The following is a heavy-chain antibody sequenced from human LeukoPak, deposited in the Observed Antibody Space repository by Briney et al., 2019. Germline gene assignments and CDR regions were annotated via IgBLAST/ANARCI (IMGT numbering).Heavy chain of an antibody. CDR3: ARVDRSWDAFDI. D-gene: IGHD3/OR15-3a*01. CDR1: GGPVRSGSYY. Sequence: SETLSLTCTVSGGPVRSGSYYWSWIRQPPGKELEWIGYIYYSGSTNYNPSLKRRVSIAVDTSKNQFSLKLSSVTAADTAVYYCARVDRSWDAFDIWGQGTMVTVSS. CDR2: IYYSGST. V-gene: IGHV4-61*01. J-gene: IGHJ3*02.